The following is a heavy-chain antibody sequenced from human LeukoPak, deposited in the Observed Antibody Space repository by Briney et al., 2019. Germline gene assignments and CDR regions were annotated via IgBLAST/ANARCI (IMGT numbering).Heavy chain of an antibody. CDR1: GFTFDDYA. CDR3: AKDIRSSGWLGYFDY. CDR2: ISWNSGSI. Sequence: GGSLRLSCAASGFTFDDYAMHWVRQAPGKGLEWVSGISWNSGSIGYADSVKGRFTISKDNAKNSLYLQMNSLRAEDTALYYCAKDIRSSGWLGYFDYWGQGTLVTVSS. V-gene: IGHV3-9*01. D-gene: IGHD6-25*01. J-gene: IGHJ4*02.